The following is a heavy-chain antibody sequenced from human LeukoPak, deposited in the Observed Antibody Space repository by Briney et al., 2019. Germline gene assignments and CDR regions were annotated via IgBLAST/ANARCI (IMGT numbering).Heavy chain of an antibody. CDR2: ISWNSGSI. CDR1: GFTFDDYA. V-gene: IGHV3-9*01. D-gene: IGHD2-2*02. J-gene: IGHJ4*02. Sequence: SLRLSCAASGFTFDDYAMHWVRQAPGKGLEWVSGISWNSGSIGYADSVKGRFTISRDNAKNSLYLQMNSLRAEDTALYYCAKDLVGYCSSTSCYTGFDYWGQGTLVTVSS. CDR3: AKDLVGYCSSTSCYTGFDY.